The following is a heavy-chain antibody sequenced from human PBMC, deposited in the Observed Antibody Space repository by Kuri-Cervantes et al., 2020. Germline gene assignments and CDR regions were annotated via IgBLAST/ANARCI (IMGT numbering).Heavy chain of an antibody. D-gene: IGHD3-22*01. CDR3: ARLALYDSSGYYLYYFDY. CDR1: GGSFSGYY. J-gene: IGHJ4*02. Sequence: SETLSLTCAVYGGSFSGYYWSWIRQPPGKGLEWIGSINYSGSTYYNPSLKSRVTISVDTSKNQFSLKLSSVTAADTAVYFCARLALYDSSGYYLYYFDYWGQGILVTVSS. CDR2: INYSGST. V-gene: IGHV4-34*01.